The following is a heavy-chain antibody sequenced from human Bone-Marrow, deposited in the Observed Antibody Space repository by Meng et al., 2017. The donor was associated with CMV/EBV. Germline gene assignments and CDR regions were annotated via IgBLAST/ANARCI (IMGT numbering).Heavy chain of an antibody. CDR2: INPSGGST. Sequence: ASVKVSCKASGYTFTSYYMHWVRQAPGQGLEWMGIINPSGGSTSYAQKFQGRVTMTRDTSTSTVYMELSSLRSEDTAVYYCARTHYDFWSGTNNWLDPWGQGTLVTVSS. V-gene: IGHV1-46*01. CDR3: ARTHYDFWSGTNNWLDP. D-gene: IGHD3-3*01. J-gene: IGHJ5*02. CDR1: GYTFTSYY.